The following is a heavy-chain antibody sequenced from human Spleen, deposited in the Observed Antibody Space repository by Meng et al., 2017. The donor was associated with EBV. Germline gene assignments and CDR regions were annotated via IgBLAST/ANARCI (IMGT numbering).Heavy chain of an antibody. V-gene: IGHV3-11*01. Sequence: QVQVGGSGGGVVQPGRSLRLSCAASGFIFSDSYMTWIRQTPGKGLEWISYISNSGTTIKYADSVKGRFTISRDNAKNSLYLQLNSLRVDDTAVYYCARGSGRWTFDYWGQGTLVTVSS. J-gene: IGHJ4*02. CDR1: GFIFSDSY. CDR2: ISNSGTTI. D-gene: IGHD1-26*01. CDR3: ARGSGRWTFDY.